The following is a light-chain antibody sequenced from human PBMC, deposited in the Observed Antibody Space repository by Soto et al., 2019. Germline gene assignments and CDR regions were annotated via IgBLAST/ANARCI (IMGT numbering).Light chain of an antibody. Sequence: QSALTQPASASASPGQSITISCTGTSSDVGGYKFVSWYQHHPGKAPKLMIYEVNNRPSGVSNRFSGSKSGNTASLTISGLQPEDEADYYCLSYTSANTRVFGGGTQLTVL. CDR2: EVN. V-gene: IGLV2-14*01. CDR1: SSDVGGYKF. J-gene: IGLJ3*02. CDR3: LSYTSANTRV.